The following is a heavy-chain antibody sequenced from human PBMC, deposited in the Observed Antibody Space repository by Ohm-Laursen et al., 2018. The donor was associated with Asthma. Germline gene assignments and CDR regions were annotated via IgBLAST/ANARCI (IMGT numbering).Heavy chain of an antibody. D-gene: IGHD3-9*01. CDR2: INTNTGKP. J-gene: IGHJ3*01. CDR1: GYTLSNYG. Sequence: ASVKVSCKASGYTLSNYGINWVRQAPGQGLEWMGWINTNTGKPSYAQGYTGRFAFSLDTAASTAYLQISSLEAEDSAVYFCAKVRTAGYDALDLWGQGTMVTVSS. V-gene: IGHV7-4-1*02. CDR3: AKVRTAGYDALDL.